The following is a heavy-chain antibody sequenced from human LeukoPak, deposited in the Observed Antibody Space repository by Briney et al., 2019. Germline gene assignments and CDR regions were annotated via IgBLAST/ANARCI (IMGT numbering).Heavy chain of an antibody. Sequence: GESLKISCKGSGYTFTNYWIGWVRQMPGKGLEWMGIIYPGDSDTRYSPSFQGQVTISADKSISTAYLQWSSLKASDTAMYYCARRGYSGYDSVWFDPWGQGTLVTVSS. J-gene: IGHJ5*02. CDR1: GYTFTNYW. V-gene: IGHV5-51*01. D-gene: IGHD5-12*01. CDR3: ARRGYSGYDSVWFDP. CDR2: IYPGDSDT.